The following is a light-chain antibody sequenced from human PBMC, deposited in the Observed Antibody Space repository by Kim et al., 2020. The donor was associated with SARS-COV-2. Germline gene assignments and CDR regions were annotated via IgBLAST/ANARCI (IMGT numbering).Light chain of an antibody. CDR3: NSRDSSGNHLL. J-gene: IGLJ3*02. V-gene: IGLV3-19*01. CDR1: ALRSYY. CDR2: GKN. Sequence: AWGQTVRLTCQGDALRSYYASWYRQKPGQAPVLVIYGKNSRPSGIPDRFSGSSSGNTASLTITGAQGEDEADYYCNSRDSSGNHLLFGGGTQLTVL.